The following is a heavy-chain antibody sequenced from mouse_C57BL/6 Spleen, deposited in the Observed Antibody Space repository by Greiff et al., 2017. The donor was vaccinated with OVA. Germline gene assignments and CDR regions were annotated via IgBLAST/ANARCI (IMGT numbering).Heavy chain of an antibody. V-gene: IGHV1-26*01. CDR2: INPNNGGT. J-gene: IGHJ3*01. CDR1: GYTFTDYY. Sequence: EVQLQQSGPELVKPGASVKISCKASGYTFTDYYMNWVKQSHGKSLEWIGDINPNNGGTSYNQKFKGNATLTVDKSSSTAYMELRSLTSEDSAGYYCAGDSNFRFAYWGQGTLVTVSA. D-gene: IGHD2-5*01. CDR3: AGDSNFRFAY.